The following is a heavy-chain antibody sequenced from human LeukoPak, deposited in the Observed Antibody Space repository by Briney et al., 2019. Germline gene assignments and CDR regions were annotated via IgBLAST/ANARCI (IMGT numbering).Heavy chain of an antibody. CDR2: IWYDGSNK. CDR1: GFTFSTYG. D-gene: IGHD5-12*01. Sequence: PGGSLRLSCAASGFTFSTYGIHWVRQAPGKGLEWVALIWYDGSNKYYADSVKGRFTISRDNSKNTLYLQMSSLRAEDTAVYFCARAGYGSIFYFDYWGQGTLVTVSS. V-gene: IGHV3-33*08. CDR3: ARAGYGSIFYFDY. J-gene: IGHJ4*02.